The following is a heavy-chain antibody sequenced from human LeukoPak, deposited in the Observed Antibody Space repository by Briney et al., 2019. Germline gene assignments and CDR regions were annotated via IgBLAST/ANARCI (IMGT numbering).Heavy chain of an antibody. V-gene: IGHV1-2*02. D-gene: IGHD3-10*01. CDR1: GYTFTGYY. Sequence: GASVKVSCKASGYTFTGYYMHWVRQAPGQGLEWMGWINPNSGGTNYAQKFQGRVTMTRDTSISTAYMELSRLRSDDTAVYYCAREARRITMVRGVIWTGFDPWGQGTLVTVSS. J-gene: IGHJ5*02. CDR2: INPNSGGT. CDR3: AREARRITMVRGVIWTGFDP.